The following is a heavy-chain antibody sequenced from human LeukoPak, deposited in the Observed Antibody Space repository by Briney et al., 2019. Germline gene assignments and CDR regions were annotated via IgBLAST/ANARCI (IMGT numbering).Heavy chain of an antibody. J-gene: IGHJ3*01. CDR1: GFTVSGHY. CDR3: ARGGLGGEALEV. Sequence: GGSLRLSCAASGFTVSGHYMSWVRQAPGKGLEWVSVIHSGGTAYYADSVKGRFTISRDNSKNTLFLQLNSLRPEDTALYYCARGGLGGEALEVWGQGTMVTVSS. D-gene: IGHD3-10*01. CDR2: IHSGGTA. V-gene: IGHV3-66*02.